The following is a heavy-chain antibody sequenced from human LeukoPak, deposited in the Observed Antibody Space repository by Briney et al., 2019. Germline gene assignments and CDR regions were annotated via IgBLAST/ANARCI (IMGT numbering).Heavy chain of an antibody. CDR1: GFTFSSYW. Sequence: PGGSLRLSCAASGFTFSSYWMHWVRQAPGKGLVWVSRINSDGSSTSYADSVKGRFTISRDNAKNTLYLQMNSLRAEDTAVYYCARNTYYYDSSGYYGSLRDYWGQGTLVTVSS. CDR2: INSDGSST. CDR3: ARNTYYYDSSGYYGSLRDY. J-gene: IGHJ4*02. D-gene: IGHD3-22*01. V-gene: IGHV3-74*01.